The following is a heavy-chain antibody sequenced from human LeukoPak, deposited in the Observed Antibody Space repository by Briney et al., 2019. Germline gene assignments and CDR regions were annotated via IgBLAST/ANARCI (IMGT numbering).Heavy chain of an antibody. CDR3: ARDTYYYGSGSYYNWFDP. Sequence: GGSLRLSCAASGFTFSSYAMHWVRQAPGKGLEWVAVISYDGSNKYYADSVKGRFTISGDNSKNTLYLQMNSLRVEDTAVYYCARDTYYYGSGSYYNWFDPWGQGTLVTVSS. D-gene: IGHD3-10*01. V-gene: IGHV3-30-3*01. J-gene: IGHJ5*02. CDR1: GFTFSSYA. CDR2: ISYDGSNK.